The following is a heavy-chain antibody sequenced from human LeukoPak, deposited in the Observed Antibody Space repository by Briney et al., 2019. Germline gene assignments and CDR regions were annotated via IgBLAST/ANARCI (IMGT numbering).Heavy chain of an antibody. V-gene: IGHV3-73*01. CDR3: TSFGAYCGGDCSIRSSDY. Sequence: GGSLRLSCAASGFTFSGSAMHWVRQASGKGLEWVGRIRSKANSYAAAYAASVKGRFTISRDDSKNTAYLQMNSLKTEDTAVYYCTSFGAYCGGDCSIRSSDYWGQGTLVTVSS. D-gene: IGHD2-21*02. J-gene: IGHJ4*02. CDR2: IRSKANSYAA. CDR1: GFTFSGSA.